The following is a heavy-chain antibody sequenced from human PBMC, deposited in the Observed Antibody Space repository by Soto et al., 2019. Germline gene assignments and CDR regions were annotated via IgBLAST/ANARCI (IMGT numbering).Heavy chain of an antibody. D-gene: IGHD5-18*01. Sequence: NPSETLSLTCTVSAGSITNYYWSWIRQPPGKGLEWIGYIYYSGATNYNPSLESRVTISVDTSKNQFSLQLSSVTAADTAVCYCARIRGAGGYSFSDFWGQGTLVTVSS. CDR3: ARIRGAGGYSFSDF. J-gene: IGHJ4*02. CDR2: IYYSGAT. CDR1: AGSITNYY. V-gene: IGHV4-59*01.